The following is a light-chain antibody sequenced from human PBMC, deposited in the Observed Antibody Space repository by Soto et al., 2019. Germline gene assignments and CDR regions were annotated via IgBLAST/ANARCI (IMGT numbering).Light chain of an antibody. Sequence: EVVLTQSPATLSLSPGERATLSCRASQSVSSNLAWYQQRPDQAPRLLIHGASNRATGIPTRFSGSGSGTDFTLTISGLEAEDSAVYYCQQRTGWPITFGQGTRLEIK. CDR3: QQRTGWPIT. J-gene: IGKJ5*01. CDR1: QSVSSN. V-gene: IGKV3-11*01. CDR2: GAS.